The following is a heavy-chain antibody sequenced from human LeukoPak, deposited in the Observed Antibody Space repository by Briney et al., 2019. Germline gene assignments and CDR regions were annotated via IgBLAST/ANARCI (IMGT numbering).Heavy chain of an antibody. CDR2: IHYTGST. V-gene: IGHV4-59*01. D-gene: IGHD3-10*01. CDR1: GDSITNYY. Sequence: SETLSPTCAVSGDSITNYYWSWIRQTPGEGLEWIGYIHYTGSTDYNPSLKSRVTISVDTSKNQFSLTLTSVTAADTAVYYCARGRLTVRGIRVPYYFDSWGQGTLVSVSS. CDR3: ARGRLTVRGIRVPYYFDS. J-gene: IGHJ4*02.